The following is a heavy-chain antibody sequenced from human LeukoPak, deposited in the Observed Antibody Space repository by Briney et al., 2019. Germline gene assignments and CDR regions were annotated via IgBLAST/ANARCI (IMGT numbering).Heavy chain of an antibody. Sequence: GGSLRLSCAASGFTFSSYAMHWVRQAPGKGLEWVAVISYDGSNKYYADSVKGRFTISRDNSKNTLYLQMNSLRAEDTAVYYCARDTPPDYWGQVTLVTVSS. CDR2: ISYDGSNK. CDR3: ARDTPPDY. J-gene: IGHJ4*02. V-gene: IGHV3-30-3*01. CDR1: GFTFSSYA.